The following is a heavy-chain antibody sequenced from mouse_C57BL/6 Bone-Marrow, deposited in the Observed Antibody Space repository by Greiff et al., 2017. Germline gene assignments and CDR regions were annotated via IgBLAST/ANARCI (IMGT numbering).Heavy chain of an antibody. J-gene: IGHJ3*01. CDR1: GFTFSDYY. CDR3: ARQSDYDGGFAY. D-gene: IGHD2-4*01. CDR2: ISNGGGST. V-gene: IGHV5-12*01. Sequence: EVKLMESGGGLVQPGGSLKLSCAASGFTFSDYYMYWVRQTPEKRLEWVAYISNGGGSTYYPDTVKGRFTISRDNAKNTLYLQMSRLKSEDTAMYYCARQSDYDGGFAYWGQGTLVTVSA.